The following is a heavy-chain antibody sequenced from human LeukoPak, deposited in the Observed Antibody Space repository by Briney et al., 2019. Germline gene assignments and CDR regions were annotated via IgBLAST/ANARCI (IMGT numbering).Heavy chain of an antibody. V-gene: IGHV3-30*18. D-gene: IGHD3-10*02. CDR3: AKFDVRGHDY. J-gene: IGHJ4*02. CDR2: ISYDGSNK. CDR1: GFTFSSYG. Sequence: GGSLRLSCAASGFTFSSYGMHWVRQAPGKGLEWVAVISYDGSNKYYADSVKGRFTISRDNSKNTLYLRMNSLRAEDTAVYYCAKFDVRGHDYWGQGTLVTVSS.